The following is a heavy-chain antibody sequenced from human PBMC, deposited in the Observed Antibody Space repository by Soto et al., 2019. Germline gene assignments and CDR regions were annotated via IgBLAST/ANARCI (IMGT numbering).Heavy chain of an antibody. Sequence: LRLSCEASGFMFGTSGMHWVRQAPGKGLEWVSGIWLDGSERYYSDSVKGRFTISRDNSKNTLFLQMNSLRVEDTAVYFCARDASGTTSFLASWGQGTLVTVSS. CDR2: IWLDGSER. J-gene: IGHJ5*01. V-gene: IGHV3-33*01. CDR3: ARDASGTTSFLAS. D-gene: IGHD1-1*01. CDR1: GFMFGTSG.